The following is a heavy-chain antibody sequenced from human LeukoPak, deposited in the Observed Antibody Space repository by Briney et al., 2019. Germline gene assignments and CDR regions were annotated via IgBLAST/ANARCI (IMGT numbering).Heavy chain of an antibody. V-gene: IGHV4-61*02. J-gene: IGHJ6*03. CDR3: ARDRVVVVPAGHYYYYYMDV. D-gene: IGHD2-2*01. CDR2: IYTSGST. CDR1: GGSISSGSYY. Sequence: SETLSLTCTVSGGSISSGSYYWSWIRQPAGKGLEWIGRIYTSGSTNYNPSLKSRVTISVDTSKNQFSLKLSSVTAADTAVYYCARDRVVVVPAGHYYYYYMDVWGKGTTVIVSS.